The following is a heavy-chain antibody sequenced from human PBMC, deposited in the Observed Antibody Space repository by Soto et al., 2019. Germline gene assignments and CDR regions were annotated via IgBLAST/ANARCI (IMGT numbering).Heavy chain of an antibody. CDR1: GYTFTSYA. CDR2: INAGNGNT. D-gene: IGHD6-19*01. V-gene: IGHV1-3*01. CDR3: AGGSLQWLDSDYYGMDV. J-gene: IGHJ6*02. Sequence: QVQLVQSGAEVKKPGASVKVSCKASGYTFTSYAMHWVRQAPGQRLEWMGWINAGNGNTKYSQKFQGRVTITRDTSASTAYMELSSLRSEDTAVYYCAGGSLQWLDSDYYGMDVWGQGPTVTVSS.